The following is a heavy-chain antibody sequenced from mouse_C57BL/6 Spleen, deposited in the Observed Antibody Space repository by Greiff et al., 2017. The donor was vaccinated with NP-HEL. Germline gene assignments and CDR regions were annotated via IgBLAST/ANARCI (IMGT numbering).Heavy chain of an antibody. CDR2: ISYDGSN. J-gene: IGHJ4*01. V-gene: IGHV3-6*01. CDR1: GYSITSGYY. Sequence: DVQLVESGPGLVKPSQSLSLTCSVTGYSITSGYYWNWIRQFPGNKLEWMGYISYDGSNNYNPSLKNRISITRDTSKNQFFLKLNSVTTEDTATYYCANGYAMDYWGQGTSVTVSS. CDR3: ANGYAMDY.